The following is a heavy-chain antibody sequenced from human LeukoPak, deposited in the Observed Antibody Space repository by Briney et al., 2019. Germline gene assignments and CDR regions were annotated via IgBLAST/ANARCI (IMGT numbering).Heavy chain of an antibody. Sequence: SETLSLTCTVSGGSISTYYWTWIRQPPGKGLEWTGSISYSGSTNNSPSLEGRVTMSVDTSKNQFSLKLSSVTAADTAVYFCARQELSYGSGSYFDYWGQGVLVTVSS. CDR3: ARQELSYGSGSYFDY. CDR1: GGSISTYY. V-gene: IGHV4-59*08. J-gene: IGHJ4*02. D-gene: IGHD3-10*01. CDR2: ISYSGST.